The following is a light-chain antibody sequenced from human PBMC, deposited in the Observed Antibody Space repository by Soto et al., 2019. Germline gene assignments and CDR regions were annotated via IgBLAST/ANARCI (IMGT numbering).Light chain of an antibody. CDR2: GNS. V-gene: IGLV1-40*01. CDR3: QSYDSSLSGVV. J-gene: IGLJ2*01. Sequence: QSVLTQPPSVSGAPGQRVTISCTGSSSNIGAGYDVHWYQQLPGTAPKLLIYGNSNRPSGVPDRFSGSKSGTSASLAITGFEADDEADYYCQSYDSSLSGVVFGGGTKVTVL. CDR1: SSNIGAGYD.